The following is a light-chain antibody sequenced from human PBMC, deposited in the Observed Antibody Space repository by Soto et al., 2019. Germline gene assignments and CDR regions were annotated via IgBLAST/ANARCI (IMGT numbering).Light chain of an antibody. CDR2: GAS. V-gene: IGKV3-15*01. CDR3: QQYNYWWT. CDR1: QSVRNN. Sequence: IVMTQSPATLSVSPGERATLSCRASQSVRNNLAWYQQKRGQAPRLLIFGASTRATGVPARFSGRGSGTEFTLTISSLQSEDFAVYYCQQYNYWWTFGQGTKVEIK. J-gene: IGKJ1*01.